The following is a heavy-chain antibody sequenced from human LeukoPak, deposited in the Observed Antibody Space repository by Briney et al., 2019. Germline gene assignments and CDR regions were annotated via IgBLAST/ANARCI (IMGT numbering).Heavy chain of an antibody. J-gene: IGHJ4*02. CDR1: GFTFTSSA. D-gene: IGHD5-18*01. Sequence: GASVKVSCKASGFTFTSSAVQWVRQARGQRLEWIGWIVVGSGNTNYAQKFRERVTITRDMSTSTAYMELSSLRSEDTAVYYCAAHVDTAMVVAAYYFDYWGQGTLVTVSS. CDR3: AAHVDTAMVVAAYYFDY. V-gene: IGHV1-58*01. CDR2: IVVGSGNT.